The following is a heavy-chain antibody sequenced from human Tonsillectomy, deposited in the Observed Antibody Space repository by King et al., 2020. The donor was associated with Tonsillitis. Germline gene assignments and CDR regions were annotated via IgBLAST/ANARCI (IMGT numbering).Heavy chain of an antibody. Sequence: EVQLVESGGGLIQPGGSLRLSCAASGFTFSSYWMHWVRQAPGKGLVWVSRINSDGSSTSYADSVKGRFTISRDNAKNTLYLQMNSLRAEDTAVYYCARGFWLYYYDTSDRGFDYWGQGTLVTVSS. CDR2: INSDGSST. CDR3: ARGFWLYYYDTSDRGFDY. D-gene: IGHD3-22*01. CDR1: GFTFSSYW. J-gene: IGHJ4*02. V-gene: IGHV3-74*01.